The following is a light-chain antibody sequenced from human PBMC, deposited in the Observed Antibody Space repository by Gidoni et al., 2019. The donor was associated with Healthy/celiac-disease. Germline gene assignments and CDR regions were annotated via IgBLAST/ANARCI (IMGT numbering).Light chain of an antibody. CDR1: QSVSSN. Sequence: ELVMTQSPATLSVSPGESATLSCRASQSVSSNLAWYQQKPGQAPRLLIYGASTRATGIPARFSGSGSGTEFTLTISSLQSEDFAVYYCQQYNNWLTFGGGTKVEIK. V-gene: IGKV3-15*01. J-gene: IGKJ4*01. CDR3: QQYNNWLT. CDR2: GAS.